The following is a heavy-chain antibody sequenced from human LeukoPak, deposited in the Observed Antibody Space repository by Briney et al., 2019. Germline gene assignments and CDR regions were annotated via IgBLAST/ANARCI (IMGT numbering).Heavy chain of an antibody. CDR3: AELGITMIGGV. V-gene: IGHV3-48*03. Sequence: GGSLRLSCAASGFTFSSYEMNWVSQAPGKGLEWVSYISSSGSTIYYADSVKGRFTISRDNAKNSLYLQMNSLRAEDTAVYYCAELGITMIGGVWGKGTTVIISS. D-gene: IGHD3-10*02. CDR1: GFTFSSYE. CDR2: ISSSGSTI. J-gene: IGHJ6*04.